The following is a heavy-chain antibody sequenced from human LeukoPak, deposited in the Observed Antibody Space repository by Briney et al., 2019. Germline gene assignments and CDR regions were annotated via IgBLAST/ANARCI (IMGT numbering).Heavy chain of an antibody. CDR1: GFTFSDSA. Sequence: GGSLRLSCAASGFTFSDSAIHWVRQATGKGLEWVGRIRSKADTYATTYAASLKGRFTISRDDSRNRAYLQMSSLRTEDTAVYYCTREYSSGWPFDFWGQGTLVTVST. V-gene: IGHV3-73*01. J-gene: IGHJ4*02. CDR2: IRSKADTYAT. D-gene: IGHD6-19*01. CDR3: TREYSSGWPFDF.